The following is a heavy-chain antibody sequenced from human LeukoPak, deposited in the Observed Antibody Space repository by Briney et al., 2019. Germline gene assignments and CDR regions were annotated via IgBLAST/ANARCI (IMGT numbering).Heavy chain of an antibody. J-gene: IGHJ4*02. CDR1: GFTFSSYS. V-gene: IGHV3-21*01. CDR3: ARGIEWELLGYFDY. D-gene: IGHD1-26*01. Sequence: PGGSLRLSCAASGFTFSSYSMNWFRQAPGKGLEWVSSISSSSSYIYYADSVKGRFTISRDNAKNSLYLQINSLRAEDTAVYYCARGIEWELLGYFDYWGQGTLVTVSS. CDR2: ISSSSSYI.